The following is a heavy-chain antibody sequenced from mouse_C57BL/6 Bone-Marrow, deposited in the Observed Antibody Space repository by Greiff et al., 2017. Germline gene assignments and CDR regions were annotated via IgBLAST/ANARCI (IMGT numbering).Heavy chain of an antibody. J-gene: IGHJ1*03. CDR1: GYTFTDYY. Sequence: DVQLQESGPELVKPGASVKISCKASGYTFTDYYMNWVKQSHGKSLEWIGDINPNNGGTSYNQKFKGKATLTVDKSSSTAYMELRSLTSEDSAVYYCAHYYGSSYAYWYFDVWGTGTTVTVSS. D-gene: IGHD1-1*01. CDR2: INPNNGGT. CDR3: AHYYGSSYAYWYFDV. V-gene: IGHV1-26*01.